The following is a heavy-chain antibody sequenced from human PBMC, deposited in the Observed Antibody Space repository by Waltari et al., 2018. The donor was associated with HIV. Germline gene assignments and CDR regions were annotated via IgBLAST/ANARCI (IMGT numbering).Heavy chain of an antibody. CDR2: VTTANGHT. CDR3: AREMSLIRVIAVAMDV. D-gene: IGHD6-19*01. CDR1: GYSFTRDT. J-gene: IGHJ6*02. Sequence: VQLVQSGAEEKRPGAPVKISCTASGYSFTRDTIHWVRQAPGQRLEGVGWVTTANGHTKESQNFQGRVTITRDTSATTASMELNSLRSEDTAVYYCAREMSLIRVIAVAMDVWGQGTTVTVSS. V-gene: IGHV1-3*05.